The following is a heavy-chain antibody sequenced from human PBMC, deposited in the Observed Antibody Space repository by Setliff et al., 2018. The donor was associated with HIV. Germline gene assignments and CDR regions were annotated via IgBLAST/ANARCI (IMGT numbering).Heavy chain of an antibody. CDR3: ARHAGRENQLPHTYYYYMDV. CDR1: GVSISSTSYY. Sequence: SETLSLTCTVSGVSISSTSYYWGWIRQPPGKGLEWICSIYYSGTTYYNPSLKSRVTMSIDTSKNQFSLKLSSVTAADTAVYYCARHAGRENQLPHTYYYYMDVWGKGTTVTVSS. D-gene: IGHD2-2*01. J-gene: IGHJ6*03. CDR2: IYYSGTT. V-gene: IGHV4-39*01.